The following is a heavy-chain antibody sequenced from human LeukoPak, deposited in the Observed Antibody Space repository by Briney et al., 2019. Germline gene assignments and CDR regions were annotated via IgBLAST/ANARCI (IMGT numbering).Heavy chain of an antibody. CDR3: AKDLGRYRNNFFDY. V-gene: IGHV3-23*01. Sequence: GGSLRLSCAASGFTFSSIAMSWVRQAPDKGLEWVSTISGSGGGTYYADYVKGRFTISRDDSKNTLYMQMNSLRADDTAVYYCAKDLGRYRNNFFDYWGQGNLVTVSS. CDR2: ISGSGGGT. D-gene: IGHD1-26*01. CDR1: GFTFSSIA. J-gene: IGHJ4*02.